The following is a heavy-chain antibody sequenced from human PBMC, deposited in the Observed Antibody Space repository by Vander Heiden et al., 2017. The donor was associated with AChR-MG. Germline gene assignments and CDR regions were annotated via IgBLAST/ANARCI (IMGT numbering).Heavy chain of an antibody. Sequence: QVQLQASGPGLVKPSETLSLPCTVSGGSMSNFHWSWIRQPPGKGLEWIGYIYYIGNTNYNLSLKSRVTISVDTSKNQFSLQLTSVTAADTAVYYCARDAGWYRHDYWGQGTLVTVSS. CDR1: GGSMSNFH. J-gene: IGHJ4*02. CDR2: IYYIGNT. V-gene: IGHV4-59*01. CDR3: ARDAGWYRHDY. D-gene: IGHD6-19*01.